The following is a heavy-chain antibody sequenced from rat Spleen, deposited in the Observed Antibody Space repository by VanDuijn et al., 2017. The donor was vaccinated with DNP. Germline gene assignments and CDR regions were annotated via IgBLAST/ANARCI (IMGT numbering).Heavy chain of an antibody. CDR2: ISSDGSHT. V-gene: IGHV5-20*01. CDR1: GFTFSNYD. Sequence: EVQLVESGGGLVRPGRSLKLSCAASGFTFSNYDMAWVRQAPTKGLEWVASISSDGSHTYYRDSVKGRFTISRDNAKSSLFLQMDSLRSEDTATYYCTTLITFMSGWSQGTSVTVSS. D-gene: IGHD1-1*01. CDR3: TTLITFMSG. J-gene: IGHJ4*01.